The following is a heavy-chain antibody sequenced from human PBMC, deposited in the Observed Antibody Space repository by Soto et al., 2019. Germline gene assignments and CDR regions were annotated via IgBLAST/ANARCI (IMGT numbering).Heavy chain of an antibody. V-gene: IGHV3-30-3*01. CDR1: GFTFSNYA. CDR3: ARDPQGSYCYIDY. Sequence: LRLSCAASGFTFSNYAIHWVRQAPGKGLEWVTIISKDGNSKHYADSVKGRFTISRDNSKNTLFLQMNSLRPEDTAVYYCARDPQGSYCYIDYWGQGTPVTVSS. CDR2: ISKDGNSK. J-gene: IGHJ4*02. D-gene: IGHD3-10*01.